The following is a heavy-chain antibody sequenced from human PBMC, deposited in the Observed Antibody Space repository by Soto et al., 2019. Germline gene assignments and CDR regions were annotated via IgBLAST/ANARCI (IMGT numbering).Heavy chain of an antibody. Sequence: ASVKVSCKASGYTFTSYGISRVRQAPGQGLEWMGWISGYNGDTNYAQKLQGRVTMTTDTSTNTAYMELRSLRSDDTAVYYCARAPQTVAGAGIWYWGQGTLVTVSS. CDR1: GYTFTSYG. D-gene: IGHD6-13*01. CDR3: ARAPQTVAGAGIWY. J-gene: IGHJ4*02. V-gene: IGHV1-18*04. CDR2: ISGYNGDT.